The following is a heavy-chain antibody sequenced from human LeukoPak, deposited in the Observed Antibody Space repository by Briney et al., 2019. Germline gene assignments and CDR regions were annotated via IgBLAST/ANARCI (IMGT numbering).Heavy chain of an antibody. CDR3: AACGGDCYSHYYYYMDV. CDR1: GGSISSSSYY. CDR2: IYYSGST. D-gene: IGHD2-21*01. Sequence: PSETLSLTCTVSGGSISSSSYYWGWIRQPPGKGLEWIGYIYYSGSTNYNPSLKSRVTISVDTSKNQFSLKLSSVTAADTAVYYCAACGGDCYSHYYYYMDVWGKGTTVTVSS. V-gene: IGHV4-61*05. J-gene: IGHJ6*03.